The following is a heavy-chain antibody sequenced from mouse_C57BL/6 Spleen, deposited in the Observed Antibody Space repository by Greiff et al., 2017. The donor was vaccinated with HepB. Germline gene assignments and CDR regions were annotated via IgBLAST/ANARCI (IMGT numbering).Heavy chain of an antibody. CDR1: GFNIKDDY. V-gene: IGHV14-4*01. CDR2: IDPENGDT. D-gene: IGHD1-1*01. J-gene: IGHJ2*01. Sequence: VHVKQSGAELVRPGASVKLSCTASGFNIKDDYMHWVKQRPEQGLEWIGWIDPENGDTEYASKFQGKATITADTSSNTAYLQLSSLTSEDTAVYYCTRSITTVVFDYWGQGTTLTVSS. CDR3: TRSITTVVFDY.